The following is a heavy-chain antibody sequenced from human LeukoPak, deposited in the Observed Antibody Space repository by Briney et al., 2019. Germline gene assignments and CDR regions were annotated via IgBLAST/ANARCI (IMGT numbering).Heavy chain of an antibody. CDR3: ARAGTSASYYTY. Sequence: ASVKVSCKASGYTFTSYDINWVRQATGQGLEWMGWMNPNSGNTGYAQKFQGRVTMTRNTSISTAYMELSSLRSEDTAVYYCARAGTSASYYTYWGQGTLVTVSS. V-gene: IGHV1-8*01. CDR2: MNPNSGNT. J-gene: IGHJ4*02. CDR1: GYTFTSYD. D-gene: IGHD1-26*01.